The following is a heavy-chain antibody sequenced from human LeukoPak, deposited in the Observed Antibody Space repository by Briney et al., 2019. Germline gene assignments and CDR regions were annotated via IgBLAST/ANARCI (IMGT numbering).Heavy chain of an antibody. CDR2: MNPNSGNT. J-gene: IGHJ6*02. D-gene: IGHD3-9*01. CDR1: GYTFTSYD. Sequence: GASVKVSCKASGYTFTSYDINWVRQATGQGLEWMGGMNPNSGNTGYAQKFQGRVTMTRNTSISTAYMELSSLRSEDTAVYYCASTVLRYFDWSHIIHYGMDVWGQGTTVTVSS. CDR3: ASTVLRYFDWSHIIHYGMDV. V-gene: IGHV1-8*01.